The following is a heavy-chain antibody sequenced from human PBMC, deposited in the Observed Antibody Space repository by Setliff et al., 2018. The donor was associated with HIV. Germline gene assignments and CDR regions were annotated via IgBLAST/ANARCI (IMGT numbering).Heavy chain of an antibody. CDR1: GFTFSSYG. CDR3: AKDRYYDSSGSPFDY. CDR2: IRYDGSNK. Sequence: GGSLRLSCAASGFTFSSYGMRWVRQAPGKGLEWVAFIRYDGSNKYYADSVKGRFTISRDNSKNTLYLQMNSLRAEDTAVYYCAKDRYYDSSGSPFDYWGQGTQVTVSS. J-gene: IGHJ4*02. V-gene: IGHV3-30*02. D-gene: IGHD3-22*01.